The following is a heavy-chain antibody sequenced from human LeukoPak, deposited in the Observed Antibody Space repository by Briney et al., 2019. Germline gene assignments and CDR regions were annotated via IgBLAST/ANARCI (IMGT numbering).Heavy chain of an antibody. CDR2: INPNSGGT. J-gene: IGHJ4*02. V-gene: IGHV1-2*02. D-gene: IGHD2-2*01. Sequence: ASVKVSCKASGYTFTGYYMHWVRQAPGQGLEWMGWINPNSGGTNYAQKFQGRVTMTRDTSISTAYMELSRLRSDDTAVYYCARLRIVVVPAAKLGVLDYWGQGTLVTVSS. CDR3: ARLRIVVVPAAKLGVLDY. CDR1: GYTFTGYY.